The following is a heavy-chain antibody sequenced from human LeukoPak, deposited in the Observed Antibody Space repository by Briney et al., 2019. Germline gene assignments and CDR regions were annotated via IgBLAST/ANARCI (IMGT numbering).Heavy chain of an antibody. Sequence: GESLKISCQGSGYSFTSYYIAWLRQMPGKGLEWMGVIYPSDSSVTYSPSFQGQVTFSADKSISTAYLQWSSLKASDIAMYYCARTSFVRGVVYWFDPWGQGTQVIVSS. CDR2: IYPSDSSV. J-gene: IGHJ5*02. CDR3: ARTSFVRGVVYWFDP. D-gene: IGHD3-10*01. V-gene: IGHV5-51*01. CDR1: GYSFTSYY.